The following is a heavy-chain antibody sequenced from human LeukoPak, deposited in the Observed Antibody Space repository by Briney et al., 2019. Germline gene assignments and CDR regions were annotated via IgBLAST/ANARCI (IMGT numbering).Heavy chain of an antibody. Sequence: SETLSLTCTVSGGSISSSSYYWGWIRQPPGKGLEWIGSIYYSGSTYYNPSLKSRVTISVDTSKNQFSLKLSSVTAADTAVYYCARSAKGHCSGGSCYSTGFIDYYGMDVWGQGTTVTVSS. J-gene: IGHJ6*02. CDR1: GGSISSSSYY. D-gene: IGHD2-15*01. CDR2: IYYSGST. CDR3: ARSAKGHCSGGSCYSTGFIDYYGMDV. V-gene: IGHV4-39*07.